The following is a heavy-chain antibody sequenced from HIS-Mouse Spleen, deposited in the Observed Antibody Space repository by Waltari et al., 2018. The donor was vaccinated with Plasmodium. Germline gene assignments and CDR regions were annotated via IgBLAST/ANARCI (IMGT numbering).Heavy chain of an antibody. CDR1: VFTFGSYW. J-gene: IGHJ2*01. Sequence: EVQLVESGVGLVQPGGSLRLSCAASVFTFGSYWMSWVRQAPGKGLEWVANIKQDGSEKYYVDSVKGRFTISRDNAKNSLYLQMNSLRAEDTAVYYCASSWYWYFDLWGRGTLVTVSS. D-gene: IGHD6-13*01. CDR2: IKQDGSEK. CDR3: ASSWYWYFDL. V-gene: IGHV3-7*01.